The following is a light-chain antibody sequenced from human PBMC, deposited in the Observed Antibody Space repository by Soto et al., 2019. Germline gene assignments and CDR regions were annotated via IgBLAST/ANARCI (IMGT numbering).Light chain of an antibody. J-gene: IGLJ1*01. CDR3: SSYTSSSMYV. V-gene: IGLV2-14*01. CDR1: SSDIGTYNY. CDR2: EVS. Sequence: QPVLTQPASVSGSPGQSVAISCTGTSSDIGTYNYVSWYQHHPGKAPKLMIYEVSNRPSGVSNRFSGSKSGNTASLTISGLQAEDAADYYCSSYTSSSMYVFGGGTKVTVL.